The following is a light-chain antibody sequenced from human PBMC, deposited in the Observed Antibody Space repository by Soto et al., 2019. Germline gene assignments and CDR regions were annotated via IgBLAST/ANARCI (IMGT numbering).Light chain of an antibody. Sequence: QSVLTQPASVSGSPGQSITISCTGTSSDVGRYNYVSWYQQHPGKAPKLMIYGVSNRPSGVSNRFSGSKSGNTASLTISGLQAEDEADYYCSSYAGSSTLVIFGGGTQLTVL. CDR2: GVS. CDR1: SSDVGRYNY. V-gene: IGLV2-14*03. J-gene: IGLJ2*01. CDR3: SSYAGSSTLVI.